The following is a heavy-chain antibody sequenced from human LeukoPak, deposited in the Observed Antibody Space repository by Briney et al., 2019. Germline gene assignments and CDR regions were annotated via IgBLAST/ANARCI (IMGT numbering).Heavy chain of an antibody. V-gene: IGHV4-30-2*01. D-gene: IGHD4-17*01. CDR2: IYHSGST. J-gene: IGHJ4*02. CDR3: ARVSRATVTTSGYFDY. Sequence: SETLSLTCAVSGGSISSGGYSWSWIRQPPGKGLEWIGYIYHSGSTYYNPSLKSRVTISVDRSKNQFSLKLSSVTAADTAMYYCARVSRATVTTSGYFDYWGQGTLVTVSS. CDR1: GGSISSGGYS.